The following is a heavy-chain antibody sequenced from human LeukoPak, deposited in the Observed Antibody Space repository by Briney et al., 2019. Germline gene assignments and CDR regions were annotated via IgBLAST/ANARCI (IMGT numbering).Heavy chain of an antibody. Sequence: GGSLRLSCAASGFAFDDYGMSWVRQAPGKGLEWVSGINWNGGSTGYADSVKGRFTISRDNAKNSLYLQMNSLRAEDTAVYSCARDLKTGYTYGYPLDYWGQGTLVTVSS. CDR3: ARDLKTGYTYGYPLDY. CDR2: INWNGGST. J-gene: IGHJ4*02. D-gene: IGHD5-18*01. CDR1: GFAFDDYG. V-gene: IGHV3-20*04.